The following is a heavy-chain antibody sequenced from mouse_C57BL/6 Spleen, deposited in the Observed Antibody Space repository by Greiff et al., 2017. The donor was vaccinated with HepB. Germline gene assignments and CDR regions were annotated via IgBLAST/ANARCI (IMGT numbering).Heavy chain of an antibody. CDR3: ARRGYDYDGTWFAY. CDR2: IDPSDSYT. Sequence: QVQLQQPGAELVMPGASVKLSCKASGYTFTSYWTHWVKQRPGQGLEWIGEIDPSDSYTNYNQKFKGKSTLTVDKSSSTAYMQLSSLTSEDSAVYYCARRGYDYDGTWFAYWGQGTLVTVSA. CDR1: GYTFTSYW. J-gene: IGHJ3*01. V-gene: IGHV1-69*01. D-gene: IGHD2-4*01.